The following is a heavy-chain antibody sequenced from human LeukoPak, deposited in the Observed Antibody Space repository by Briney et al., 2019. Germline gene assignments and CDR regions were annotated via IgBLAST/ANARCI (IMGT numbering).Heavy chain of an antibody. Sequence: ASVKVSCKASGYTFTSYYMHWVRQAPGQGLEWMGWISAYNGNTNYAQKLQGRVTITADESTSTAYMELSSLRSEDTAVYYCARLRYSYGIDAFDIWGQGTMVTVSS. CDR3: ARLRYSYGIDAFDI. D-gene: IGHD5-18*01. V-gene: IGHV1-18*04. CDR1: GYTFTSYY. J-gene: IGHJ3*02. CDR2: ISAYNGNT.